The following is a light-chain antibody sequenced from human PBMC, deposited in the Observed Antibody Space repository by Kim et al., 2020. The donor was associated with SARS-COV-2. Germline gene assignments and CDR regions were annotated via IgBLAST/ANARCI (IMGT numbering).Light chain of an antibody. J-gene: IGKJ3*01. CDR2: GAS. Sequence: SPGEGATLSCRASQSVSSSYLAWYQQKPGQAPRLLIYGASSRATGIPDRFSGSGSGTDFTLTISRLEPEDFAVYYCQQYGSSPLTFGPGTKVDIK. V-gene: IGKV3-20*01. CDR3: QQYGSSPLT. CDR1: QSVSSSY.